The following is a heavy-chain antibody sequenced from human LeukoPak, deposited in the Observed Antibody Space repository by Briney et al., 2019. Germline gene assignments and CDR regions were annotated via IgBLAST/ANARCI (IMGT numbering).Heavy chain of an antibody. Sequence: PGGSLRLSCVASGFPFRSYAMTWVRQTPGKGLESVSMITDDEDTYYADSVKGRFTISRDNSQNTVFLQMNSLRVEDTAVYYCAKVDYWSPENYFDSWGQGTLVTVSS. CDR2: ITDDEDT. V-gene: IGHV3-23*01. CDR3: AKVDYWSPENYFDS. J-gene: IGHJ4*02. D-gene: IGHD1-1*01. CDR1: GFPFRSYA.